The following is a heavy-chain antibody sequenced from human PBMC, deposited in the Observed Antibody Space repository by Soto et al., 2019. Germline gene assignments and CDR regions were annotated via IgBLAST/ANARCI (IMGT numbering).Heavy chain of an antibody. CDR3: ARHGLYGEFYLAY. CDR1: GGSISSYY. V-gene: IGHV4-59*08. D-gene: IGHD4-17*01. J-gene: IGHJ4*02. Sequence: SETLSLTCTVSGGSISSYYWSWIRQPPGKGLEWIGYIYYSGSTNYNPSLKSRVTISVDTSKNQFSLKLSSVTAADTAVYYCARHGLYGEFYLAYRGQGTLVTVSP. CDR2: IYYSGST.